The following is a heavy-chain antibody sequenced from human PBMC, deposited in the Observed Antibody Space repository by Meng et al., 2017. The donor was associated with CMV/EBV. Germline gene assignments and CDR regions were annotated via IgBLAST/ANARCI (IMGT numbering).Heavy chain of an antibody. Sequence: GGSLRLSCAASGFTFSSYAMSWVRQAPGKGLEWVSVIYSGGSSTYYADSVKGRFTISRDNSKNTLYLQTNSLRAEDTAVYYCAKTSVDYFDYWGQGTLVTVSS. D-gene: IGHD5/OR15-5a*01. J-gene: IGHJ4*02. CDR3: AKTSVDYFDY. V-gene: IGHV3-23*03. CDR1: GFTFSSYA. CDR2: IYSGGSST.